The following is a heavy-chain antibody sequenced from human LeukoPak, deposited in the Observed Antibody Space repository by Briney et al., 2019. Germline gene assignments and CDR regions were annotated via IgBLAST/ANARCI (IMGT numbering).Heavy chain of an antibody. CDR2: ISSSGSTI. CDR3: ARGPYGGNTLDAFDI. J-gene: IGHJ3*02. CDR1: GFTFSDYY. V-gene: IGHV3-11*01. Sequence: PGGSLRLSCAASGFTFSDYYMSWIRQAPGKGLEWVSYISSSGSTIYYADSVKGRFTISRDNAKNSLYLQMNSLRAEDMALYYCARGPYGGNTLDAFDIWGQGTMVTVSS. D-gene: IGHD4-23*01.